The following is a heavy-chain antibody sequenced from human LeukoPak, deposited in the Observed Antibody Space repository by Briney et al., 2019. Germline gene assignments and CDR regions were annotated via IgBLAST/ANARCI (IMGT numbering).Heavy chain of an antibody. CDR3: ARRFRVLRYFDWLDGMDV. CDR2: IYSGGST. V-gene: IGHV3-66*01. CDR1: GFTVSSNY. Sequence: GGSLGLSCAASGFTVSSNYMSWVRQAPGKGLEWVSVIYSGGSTYYADSVKGRFTISRDNSKNTLYLQMNSLRAEDTAVYYCARRFRVLRYFDWLDGMDVWGQGTTVTVSS. D-gene: IGHD3-9*01. J-gene: IGHJ6*02.